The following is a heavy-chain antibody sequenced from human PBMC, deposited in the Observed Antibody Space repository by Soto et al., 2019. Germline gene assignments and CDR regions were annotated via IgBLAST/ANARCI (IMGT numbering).Heavy chain of an antibody. CDR1: GFIFRIYA. Sequence: GGSRILSCAASGFIFRIYARHWIRTATGKGLEWVTVISYDGSDKYYADSVKGRFTISRDNSKNTLYLQMNSLTTEDTAVYYCARDDYDSSSYYGSYYYGMDVWGQGTKVTVSS. CDR3: ARDDYDSSSYYGSYYYGMDV. CDR2: ISYDGSDK. V-gene: IGHV3-30-3*01. D-gene: IGHD3-22*01. J-gene: IGHJ6*02.